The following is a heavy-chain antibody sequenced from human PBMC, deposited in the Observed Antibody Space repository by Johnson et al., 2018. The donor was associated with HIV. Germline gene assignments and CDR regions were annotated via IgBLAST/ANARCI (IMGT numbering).Heavy chain of an antibody. V-gene: IGHV3-23*04. Sequence: VQLVESGGGLVQPGGSLRLSCAASGFTFSNYAMSWVRQAPGKGLEWVSAISGGGGSTYYADSVKGRFTISRDNSKNTLYLQMNSLRAEDTALYYCAGGGVGRWDHDAFDIWGQGTMVTVSS. CDR3: AGGGVGRWDHDAFDI. CDR1: GFTFSNYA. D-gene: IGHD2-15*01. CDR2: ISGGGGST. J-gene: IGHJ3*02.